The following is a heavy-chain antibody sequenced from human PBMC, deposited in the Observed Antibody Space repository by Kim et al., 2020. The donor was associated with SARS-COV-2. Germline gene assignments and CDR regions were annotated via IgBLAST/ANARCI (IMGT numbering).Heavy chain of an antibody. J-gene: IGHJ4*02. V-gene: IGHV1-69*04. D-gene: IGHD2-15*01. Sequence: AQKFQGRVTITADKSTSTAYMELSSLRSEDTAVYYCARDLCSGGSCYNDYWGQGTLVTVSS. CDR3: ARDLCSGGSCYNDY.